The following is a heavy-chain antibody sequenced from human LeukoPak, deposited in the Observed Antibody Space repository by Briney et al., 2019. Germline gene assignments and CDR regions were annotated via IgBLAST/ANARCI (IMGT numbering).Heavy chain of an antibody. CDR1: GGTFSSYA. CDR2: IIPIFGTA. V-gene: IGHV1-69*06. D-gene: IGHD3-22*01. CDR3: ARDHYDSSGYYYVGDAFDI. Sequence: SAKVSCKASGGTFSSYAISWVRQAPGQGLEWMGGIIPIFGTANYAQKFQGRVTINADKSTSTAYMELSSLRSEDTAVYYCARDHYDSSGYYYVGDAFDIWGQGTMVTVSS. J-gene: IGHJ3*02.